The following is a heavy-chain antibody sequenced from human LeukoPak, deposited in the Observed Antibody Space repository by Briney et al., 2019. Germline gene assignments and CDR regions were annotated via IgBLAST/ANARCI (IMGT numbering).Heavy chain of an antibody. V-gene: IGHV4-59*01. Sequence: PSETLSLTCTVSGGSISSYYWSWIRQPPGKGLEWIGYIYYSGSTNYNPSLKSRVTISVDTSKNQFSLKLSSVTAADTAVYYCARGKYGSGSYYNVKNYYYYMDVWGKGTTVTISS. CDR1: GGSISSYY. CDR2: IYYSGST. CDR3: ARGKYGSGSYYNVKNYYYYMDV. D-gene: IGHD3-10*01. J-gene: IGHJ6*03.